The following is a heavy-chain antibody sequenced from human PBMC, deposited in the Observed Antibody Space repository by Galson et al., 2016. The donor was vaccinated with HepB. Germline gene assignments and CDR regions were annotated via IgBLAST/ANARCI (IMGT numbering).Heavy chain of an antibody. CDR2: ISGSGGST. CDR1: GFTFSSSA. D-gene: IGHD3-3*01. CDR3: AKDLGFLEWLFFDSYYYYGMDV. Sequence: SLRLSCAASGFTFSSSALSWVRQAPGKGLEWVSAISGSGGSTYYADSVKGRFTISRDNSKNTLYLQMNSLRAEDTAVYYCAKDLGFLEWLFFDSYYYYGMDVWGQGTTVTVSS. V-gene: IGHV3-23*01. J-gene: IGHJ6*02.